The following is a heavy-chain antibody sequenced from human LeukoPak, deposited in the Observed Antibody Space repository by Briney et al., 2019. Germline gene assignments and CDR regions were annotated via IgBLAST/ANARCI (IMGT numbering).Heavy chain of an antibody. CDR1: GYTFTSYD. V-gene: IGHV1-8*01. CDR3: ARGAGYSSGWSIYAFDI. D-gene: IGHD6-19*01. J-gene: IGHJ3*02. CDR2: MNPNSGNT. Sequence: AASVKVSCKASGYTFTSYDINWVRQATGQGLEWMGWMNPNSGNTGYAQKFQGRVTMTRNTSISTAYMELSSLRSEDTAVYYCARGAGYSSGWSIYAFDIWGQGTMATVSS.